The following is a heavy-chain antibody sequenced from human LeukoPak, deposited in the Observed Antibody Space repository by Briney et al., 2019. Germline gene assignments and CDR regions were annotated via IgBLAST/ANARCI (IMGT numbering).Heavy chain of an antibody. J-gene: IGHJ4*02. Sequence: TGGSLRLSCAASGFTFSSFGMHWVRQAPGEGLEWVAYIGYTGTDTYYADSVKGRFTISRDNSKNTVHLQVSSLRAADTALYSCARDLTERKYYIAYWGQGTLVTVSS. CDR2: IGYTGTDT. V-gene: IGHV3-30*02. D-gene: IGHD2-8*02. CDR1: GFTFSSFG. CDR3: ARDLTERKYYIAY.